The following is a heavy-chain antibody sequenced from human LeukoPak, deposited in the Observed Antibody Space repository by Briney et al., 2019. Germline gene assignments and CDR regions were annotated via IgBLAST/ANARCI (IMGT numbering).Heavy chain of an antibody. CDR1: GYTFTSYG. CDR2: ISAYNGNT. J-gene: IGHJ5*02. CDR3: ARVGYCSSTSCSNRFDP. Sequence: GASVKVSCKASGYTFTSYGISWVRQAPGQGLEWMGWISAYNGNTNYAQKLQGRVTMTTDTSTSTAYMELRSLRSDDTAVYYCARVGYCSSTSCSNRFDPWGQGTLVTVSS. V-gene: IGHV1-18*01. D-gene: IGHD2-2*01.